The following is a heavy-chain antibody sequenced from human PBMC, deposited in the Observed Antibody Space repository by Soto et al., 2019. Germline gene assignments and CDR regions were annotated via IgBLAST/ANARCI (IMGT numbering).Heavy chain of an antibody. D-gene: IGHD3-10*01. CDR1: GFTFSSYS. Sequence: GGSLRLSCAASGFTFSSYSMNWIRQAPGKWLEWVSSISSSSSYIYYADSVKGRFTISRDNAKNSLYLQMNSLRAEDTAVYYCARDRYYGSGSYYNPIGMDVWGQGXTVTVYS. CDR3: ARDRYYGSGSYYNPIGMDV. V-gene: IGHV3-21*01. CDR2: ISSSSSYI. J-gene: IGHJ6*02.